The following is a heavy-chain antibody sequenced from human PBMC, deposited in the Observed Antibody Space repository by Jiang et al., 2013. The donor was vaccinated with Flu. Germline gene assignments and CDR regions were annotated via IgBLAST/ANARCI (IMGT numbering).Heavy chain of an antibody. CDR1: GFTFSAYW. CDR3: ARVSSGNYFGDFDF. J-gene: IGHJ4*02. Sequence: LESGGGLVQPGESLRLSCAASGFTFSAYWMSWVRQAPGKGPEWVANIKQDGSEKYYMDSVKGRFTISRDNAKTSLYLQMNSLRVEDTAVYYCARVSSGNYFGDFDFWGQGTLVTVSS. V-gene: IGHV3-7*03. CDR2: IKQDGSEK. D-gene: IGHD1-26*01.